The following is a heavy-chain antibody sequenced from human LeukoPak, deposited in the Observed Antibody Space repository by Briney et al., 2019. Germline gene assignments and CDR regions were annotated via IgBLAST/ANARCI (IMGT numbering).Heavy chain of an antibody. CDR1: GFTFDDYA. V-gene: IGHV3-9*01. J-gene: IGHJ6*02. Sequence: GGSLRLSCAASGFTFDDYAMHWVRQAPGKGLEWVSGISWNSGSIGYADSVKGRFTISRDNAKNSLYLQMNSLRAEDTALYYCAKDMSREDIVVVPAAPIDSYGMDAWGQGTTVTVSS. CDR3: AKDMSREDIVVVPAAPIDSYGMDA. CDR2: ISWNSGSI. D-gene: IGHD2-2*01.